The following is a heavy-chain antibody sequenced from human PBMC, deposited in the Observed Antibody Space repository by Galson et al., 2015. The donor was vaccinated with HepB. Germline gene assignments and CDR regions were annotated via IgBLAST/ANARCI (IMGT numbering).Heavy chain of an antibody. V-gene: IGHV1-24*01. CDR1: GYTLTELS. CDR3: ATASGNSRYYYYYMDV. J-gene: IGHJ6*03. Sequence: SVKVSCKVSGYTLTELSMHWVRQAPGKGLEWMGGFDPEDGETIYAQKFQGRVTMTEDTSTDTAYMELSSLRSEDTAVYYCATASGNSRYYYYYMDVWGKGTTVTVSS. D-gene: IGHD1-1*01. CDR2: FDPEDGET.